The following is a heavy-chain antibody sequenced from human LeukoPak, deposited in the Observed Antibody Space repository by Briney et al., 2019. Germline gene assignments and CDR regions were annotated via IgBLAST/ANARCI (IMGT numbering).Heavy chain of an antibody. CDR3: ARTPLTCSGGSCWFDP. J-gene: IGHJ5*02. CDR2: IIPIFGTA. D-gene: IGHD2-15*01. V-gene: IGHV1-69*05. Sequence: SVKVSCKASGGTFSSYAISWVRQAPGQGLGWMGRIIPIFGTANYAQKFQGRVTITTDESTSTAYMELSSLRSEDTAVYYCARTPLTCSGGSCWFDPWGQGTLVTVSS. CDR1: GGTFSSYA.